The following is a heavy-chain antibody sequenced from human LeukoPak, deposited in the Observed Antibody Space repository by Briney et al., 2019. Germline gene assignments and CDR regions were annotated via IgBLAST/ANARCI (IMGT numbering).Heavy chain of an antibody. V-gene: IGHV3-48*01. J-gene: IGHJ4*02. D-gene: IGHD3-3*01. Sequence: GGSLRLSCAASGFTFSSYSMNWVRQAPGKGLEWISYISSSSSVIYYADSVKGRFTISRDNAKNSLFLQMNSLRAEDTALYYCARGLFEAASDYWGQGTLVSVSS. CDR2: ISSSSSVI. CDR3: ARGLFEAASDY. CDR1: GFTFSSYS.